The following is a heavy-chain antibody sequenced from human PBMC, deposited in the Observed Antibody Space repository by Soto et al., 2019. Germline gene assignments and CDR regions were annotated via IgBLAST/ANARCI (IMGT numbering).Heavy chain of an antibody. CDR2: FDLEDGET. CDR1: GYTLTDLS. CDR3: ATNTYYDILTGYFDDPFDI. Sequence: ASVKVSCKVAGYTLTDLSMHWVLQAPGKGLEWMGGFDLEDGETIYAQKFRGRVTMTEDTSTDTAYMELSSLKSEDTAVYYCATNTYYDILTGYFDDPFDIWGQGTMVTVSS. D-gene: IGHD3-9*01. J-gene: IGHJ3*02. V-gene: IGHV1-24*01.